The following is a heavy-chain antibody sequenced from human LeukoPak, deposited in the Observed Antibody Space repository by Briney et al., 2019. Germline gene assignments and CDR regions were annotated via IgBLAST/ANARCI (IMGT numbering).Heavy chain of an antibody. CDR2: ISGSGGST. Sequence: PGGSLRLSCAASEFTFSNYAMNWVRQAPGMGLEWVSGISGSGGSTYYADSVKGRFTISRDNAKNSLYLQMNSLRAEDTAVYYCARVDYGDRRAFDIWGQGTMVTVSS. CDR3: ARVDYGDRRAFDI. CDR1: EFTFSNYA. J-gene: IGHJ3*02. D-gene: IGHD4-17*01. V-gene: IGHV3-23*01.